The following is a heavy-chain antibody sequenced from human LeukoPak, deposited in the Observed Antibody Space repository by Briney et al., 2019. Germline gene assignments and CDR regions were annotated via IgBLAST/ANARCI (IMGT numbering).Heavy chain of an antibody. CDR1: GFTSSSYE. J-gene: IGHJ4*02. CDR2: ISSSGSTI. Sequence: GGSLRLSCAASGFTSSSYEMNWVRQAPGKGLEWVSYISSSGSTIYYADSVKGRFTISRDNAKNSLYLQMNSLRAEDTAVYYCASTYSSGSFDYGGQGTLVTVSS. CDR3: ASTYSSGSFDY. D-gene: IGHD6-19*01. V-gene: IGHV3-48*03.